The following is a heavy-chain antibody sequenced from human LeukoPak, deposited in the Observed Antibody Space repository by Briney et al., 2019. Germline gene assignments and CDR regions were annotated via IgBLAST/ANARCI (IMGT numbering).Heavy chain of an antibody. V-gene: IGHV4-59*01. CDR3: ARMQEVALDY. CDR1: GVSISNYD. Sequence: SETLSLTCTVFGVSISNYDWSWIRQPPGKGLEWIGYIYNSGSTNYNPDLQSRVTISVDTSKNQFSLKLSSVTAEDTAVDYCARMQEVALDYWGQGTLVTVSS. J-gene: IGHJ4*02. CDR2: IYNSGST. D-gene: IGHD2-15*01.